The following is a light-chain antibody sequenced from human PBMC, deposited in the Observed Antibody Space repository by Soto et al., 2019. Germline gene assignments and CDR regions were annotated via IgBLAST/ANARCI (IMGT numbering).Light chain of an antibody. Sequence: QSVLTQPASVSGSPGQSIAISCTGTSSDVGAYNFVSWYQQHPGRAPKLIISDVSNRLSGVSNRFSGSKSGNTASLTISGLQAEYEADYYCSSYTVSSTYVFGGGTQLTVL. V-gene: IGLV2-14*03. CDR1: SSDVGAYNF. CDR2: DVS. J-gene: IGLJ7*01. CDR3: SSYTVSSTYV.